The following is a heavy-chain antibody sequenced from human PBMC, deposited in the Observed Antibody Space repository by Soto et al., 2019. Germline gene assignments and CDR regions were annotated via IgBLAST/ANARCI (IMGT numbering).Heavy chain of an antibody. Sequence: LRLSCAASGFTFKNYDMSWVRQAPGKGLEWVSVISHSGSTYYADSLKGRLTISRDNSKNTLYLQMNTLRAEDTAVYYCAKTGGYSSSGSYYDYFGMAVWGQGATVTVSS. J-gene: IGHJ6*02. D-gene: IGHD5-12*01. CDR3: AKTGGYSSSGSYYDYFGMAV. V-gene: IGHV3-23*01. CDR1: GFTFKNYD. CDR2: ISHSGST.